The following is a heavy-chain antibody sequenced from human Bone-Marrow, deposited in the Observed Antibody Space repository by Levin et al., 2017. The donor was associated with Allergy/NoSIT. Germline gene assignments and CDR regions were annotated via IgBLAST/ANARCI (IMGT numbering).Heavy chain of an antibody. D-gene: IGHD5-24*01. CDR1: GFTFSNAW. Sequence: LSLTCAASGFTFSNAWMSWVRQAPGKGLEWVGRIKSKTDGGTTDYAAPVKGRFTISRDDSKNTLYLQMNSLKTEDTAVYYCTTERWLQSVRGYWGQGTLVTVSS. CDR2: IKSKTDGGTT. CDR3: TTERWLQSVRGY. V-gene: IGHV3-15*01. J-gene: IGHJ4*02.